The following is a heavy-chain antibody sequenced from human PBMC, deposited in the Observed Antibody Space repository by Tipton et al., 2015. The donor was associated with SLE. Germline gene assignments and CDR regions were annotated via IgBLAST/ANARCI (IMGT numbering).Heavy chain of an antibody. CDR2: IKQDGSEK. J-gene: IGHJ5*01. CDR3: ARDPIVASIQDWLDF. V-gene: IGHV3-7*03. Sequence: SLRLSCAASGFTFSAYYMSWIRQAPGKGLEWVANIKQDGSEKYYADFVEGRFTISRYNAKNSVLLEMNSLRAEDTGVYYCARDPIVASIQDWLDFWGQGTLVTVSS. D-gene: IGHD5-12*01. CDR1: GFTFSAYY.